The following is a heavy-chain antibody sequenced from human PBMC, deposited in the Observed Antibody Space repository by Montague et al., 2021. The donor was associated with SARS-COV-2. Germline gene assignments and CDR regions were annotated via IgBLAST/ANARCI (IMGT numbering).Heavy chain of an antibody. J-gene: IGHJ6*02. CDR1: GGSISSSNYY. CDR3: ARGITVTTFYYYYGMDV. CDR2: IYDSGST. Sequence: SETLSLTCTVSGGSISSSNYYWDWIRQPPGKGLEWIGSIYDSGSTYYNPSLKSRVTISVDTSKNQFSPKLSSVTAADTAVYYCARGITVTTFYYYYGMDVWGQGTTVTVSS. D-gene: IGHD4-17*01. V-gene: IGHV4-39*07.